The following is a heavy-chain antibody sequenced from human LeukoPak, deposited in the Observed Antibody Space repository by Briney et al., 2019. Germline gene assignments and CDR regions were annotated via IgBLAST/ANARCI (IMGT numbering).Heavy chain of an antibody. D-gene: IGHD5-12*01. CDR3: ARDSGYNFDY. CDR1: GGSFSGYY. J-gene: IGHJ4*02. V-gene: IGHV4-34*01. Sequence: KPSGTLSLTCAVYGGSFSGYYWSWIRQPPGKGLEWIGEINHSGSTNYNPSLKSRVTISVDTSKNQFSLKLSSVTAADTAVYYCARDSGYNFDYWGQGTLVTVSS. CDR2: INHSGST.